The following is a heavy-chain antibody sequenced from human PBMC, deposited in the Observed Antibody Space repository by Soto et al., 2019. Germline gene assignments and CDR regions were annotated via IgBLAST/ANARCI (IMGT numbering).Heavy chain of an antibody. Sequence: EVQLVESGGGLVQPGGSLRLSCAASGFTCSSYEMNWVRQAPGKGLEWVSYISSSGSTIKYADSVKGRFTISRDNAKNSLFLQMNSLRAEDTAVYYCAREGSDYDHVWGSYRYDFDYWGQGTLVTVSS. CDR3: AREGSDYDHVWGSYRYDFDY. CDR1: GFTCSSYE. J-gene: IGHJ4*02. D-gene: IGHD3-16*02. CDR2: ISSSGSTI. V-gene: IGHV3-48*03.